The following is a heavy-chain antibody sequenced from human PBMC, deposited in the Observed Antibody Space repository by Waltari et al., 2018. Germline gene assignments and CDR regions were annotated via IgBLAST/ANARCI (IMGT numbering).Heavy chain of an antibody. J-gene: IGHJ5*02. CDR1: GGSFSGYY. Sequence: QVQLQQWGAGLLKPSETLSLTCAVYGGSFSGYYWSWIRQPPGKGLEWIGEINQSGSTNYNPSLKSRVTISVDTSKNQFSLKLSSVTAADTAVYYCARTINCSSTSCHLNWFDPWGQGTLVTVSS. D-gene: IGHD2-2*01. CDR2: INQSGST. V-gene: IGHV4-34*01. CDR3: ARTINCSSTSCHLNWFDP.